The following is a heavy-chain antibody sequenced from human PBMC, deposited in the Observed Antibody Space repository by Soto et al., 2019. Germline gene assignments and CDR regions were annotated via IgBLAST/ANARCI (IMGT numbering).Heavy chain of an antibody. J-gene: IGHJ4*02. CDR3: ARGGGYYDSIGYYGGHYFDY. CDR2: INHGGSA. CDR1: EGKFIDYS. Sequence: LPWDVVEGKFIDYSCPRILKTPGKGLQWIGQINHGGSANYNPSLKSRVTISVDTSKNQFSLKLSSVTAADTAVYYCARGGGYYDSIGYYGGHYFDYWGQGTPVTVSS. D-gene: IGHD3-22*01. V-gene: IGHV4-34*01.